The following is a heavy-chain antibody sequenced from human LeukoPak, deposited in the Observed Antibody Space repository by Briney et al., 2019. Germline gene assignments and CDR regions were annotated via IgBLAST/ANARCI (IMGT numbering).Heavy chain of an antibody. V-gene: IGHV4-34*01. Sequence: SETLSLTCAVYGGSFSGYYWSWIRRPPGKGLEWIGEINHSGSTNYNPSLKSRVTISVDTSKNQFSLKLSSVTAADTAVYYCARTGDGWGPFDYWGQGTLVTVSS. CDR1: GGSFSGYY. CDR2: INHSGST. J-gene: IGHJ4*02. D-gene: IGHD7-27*01. CDR3: ARTGDGWGPFDY.